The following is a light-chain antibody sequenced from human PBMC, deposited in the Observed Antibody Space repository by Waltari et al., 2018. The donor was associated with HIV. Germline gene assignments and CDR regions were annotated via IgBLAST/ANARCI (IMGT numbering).Light chain of an antibody. CDR3: AAWDDSLTGSHVI. V-gene: IGLV1-44*01. CDR2: SNS. Sequence: QSVLSQPPSASGTPGQRVTISCSGSRSNIGRNTVHWYQQLPGTAPKLLIYSNSQRPSGVPDRFSGFKSGTSASLAISGLQSEDEAEYYCAAWDDSLTGSHVIFGGGTKLTVL. J-gene: IGLJ2*01. CDR1: RSNIGRNT.